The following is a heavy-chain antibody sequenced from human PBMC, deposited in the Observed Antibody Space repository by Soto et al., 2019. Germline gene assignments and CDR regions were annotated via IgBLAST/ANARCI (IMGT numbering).Heavy chain of an antibody. J-gene: IGHJ5*02. V-gene: IGHV3-73*01. CDR3: TRGYSSGWYLPLYNWFDP. Sequence: QTGGSLRLSCAASGFTFSGSAMHWVRQASGKGLEWVGRIRSKANSYATAYAASVKGRFTISRDDSKNTAYLQMNSLKTEDTAVYYCTRGYSSGWYLPLYNWFDPWGQGTLVTVSS. CDR1: GFTFSGSA. CDR2: IRSKANSYAT. D-gene: IGHD6-19*01.